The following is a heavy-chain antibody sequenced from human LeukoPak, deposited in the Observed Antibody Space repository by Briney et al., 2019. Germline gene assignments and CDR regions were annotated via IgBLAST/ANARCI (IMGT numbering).Heavy chain of an antibody. CDR3: ATPEVTPNVFDI. D-gene: IGHD4-23*01. CDR1: GFSFSTYS. V-gene: IGHV3-21*04. J-gene: IGHJ3*02. CDR2: ISSSSTYI. Sequence: PGGSLRLSCTASGFSFSTYSMTWVRQAPGKGLEWVSSISSSSTYIYYAGSVKGRFTISRDNSRNTLYLQMNSLRPEDTALYYCATPEVTPNVFDIWGQGTMVTVSS.